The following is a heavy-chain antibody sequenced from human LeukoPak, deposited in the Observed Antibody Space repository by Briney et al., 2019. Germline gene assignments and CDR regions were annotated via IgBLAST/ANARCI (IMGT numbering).Heavy chain of an antibody. CDR3: AAREVTRASQH. CDR2: INHSGST. V-gene: IGHV4-34*01. CDR1: GGSFSGYY. D-gene: IGHD2-21*02. Sequence: SETLSLTCAVYGGSFSGYYWSWIRQPPGKGLEWIGEINHSGSTNYNPSLKSRVTISVDTSKNQFSLKLSSVTAADTAVYYCAAREVTRASQHWGQGTLVTVSP. J-gene: IGHJ1*01.